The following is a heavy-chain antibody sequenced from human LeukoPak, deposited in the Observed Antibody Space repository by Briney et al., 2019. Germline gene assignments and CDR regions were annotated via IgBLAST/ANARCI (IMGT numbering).Heavy chain of an antibody. J-gene: IGHJ3*02. Sequence: PGGSLRLSCAASGFTLSYYWMSWVRQAPGKGLEWVANIQEDGSNKYYVGSVKGRFTISRDNAKNSVYLQMNSLRAEDTAVYYCAREARGKRAAFDIWGQGTVVTVS. CDR3: AREARGKRAAFDI. D-gene: IGHD4-23*01. CDR2: IQEDGSNK. CDR1: GFTLSYYW. V-gene: IGHV3-7*01.